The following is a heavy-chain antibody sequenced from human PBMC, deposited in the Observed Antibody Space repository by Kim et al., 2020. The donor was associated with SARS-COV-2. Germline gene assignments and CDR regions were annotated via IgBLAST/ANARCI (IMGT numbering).Heavy chain of an antibody. D-gene: IGHD6-13*01. CDR2: IYDGGTT. V-gene: IGHV3-53*01. CDR1: GFTVSGNY. CDR3: AKQLGAFDL. Sequence: GQTLSLTCAASGFTVSGNYMNWVRQAPGKGLEWVSVIYDGGTTYYADSVQGRFIISRDSSKNMLYLQMYSLGAEDTAVYYCAKQLGAFDLWGRGTMVTVSS. J-gene: IGHJ3*01.